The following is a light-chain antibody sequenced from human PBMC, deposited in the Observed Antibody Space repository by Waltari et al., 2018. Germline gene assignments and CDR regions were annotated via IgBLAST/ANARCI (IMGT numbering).Light chain of an antibody. Sequence: QTVLTQPPSVSAAPGQKVNIPCSGSSSNLANNYVSWYQQPPGAAPKLLIFDSDKRSSGIPDRFSGSKSGTSATLVITGLQTGDEADYYCGAWDNSLSGGVFGGGTKLTVL. CDR2: DSD. V-gene: IGLV1-51*01. J-gene: IGLJ2*01. CDR1: SSNLANNY. CDR3: GAWDNSLSGGV.